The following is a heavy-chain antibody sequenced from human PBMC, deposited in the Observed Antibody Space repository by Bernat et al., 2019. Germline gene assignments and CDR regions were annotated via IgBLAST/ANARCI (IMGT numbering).Heavy chain of an antibody. V-gene: IGHV3-48*03. Sequence: EVQLVESGGGLVQPGGSLRLSCAASGFTFSSYEMNWVRQAPGKGLEWVSYISASGSTIYYADSVKGRFTISRYDAKNSVYLQVNSLTAEDTAVYYCARGGYSYGWKVMTHWGQGTLVTVSS. CDR3: ARGGYSYGWKVMTH. J-gene: IGHJ4*02. D-gene: IGHD5-18*01. CDR1: GFTFSSYE. CDR2: ISASGSTI.